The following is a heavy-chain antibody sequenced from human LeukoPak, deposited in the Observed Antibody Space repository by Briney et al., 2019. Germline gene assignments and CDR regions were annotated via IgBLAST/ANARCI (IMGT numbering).Heavy chain of an antibody. CDR2: IYIGGTT. CDR1: GAPISSSDYQ. V-gene: IGHV4-39*01. Sequence: PSETLSLTCTVSGAPISSSDYQWGWIRQPPGKGLEWIGTIYIGGTTHYNSSLKSQVTISVDKSTNQFSLKLRSVTAADTASYYCATPLSTLTTRANNYWGQGTLVTVSS. CDR3: ATPLSTLTTRANNY. J-gene: IGHJ4*02. D-gene: IGHD5/OR15-5a*01.